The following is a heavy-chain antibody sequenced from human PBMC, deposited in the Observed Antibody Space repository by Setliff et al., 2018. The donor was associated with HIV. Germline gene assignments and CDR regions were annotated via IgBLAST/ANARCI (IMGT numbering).Heavy chain of an antibody. D-gene: IGHD3-16*01. CDR1: GYNFTTYW. V-gene: IGHV5-10-1*01. Sequence: GESLKISCKASGYNFTTYWITWVRQMPGKGLERMGRIDPGDSYTDYSPSFRGHVSISADSSISTAYLQWSSLKASDTAMYYCARITSPYNNTWFPALFWGQGTLVTVSS. CDR2: IDPGDSYT. J-gene: IGHJ4*02. CDR3: ARITSPYNNTWFPALF.